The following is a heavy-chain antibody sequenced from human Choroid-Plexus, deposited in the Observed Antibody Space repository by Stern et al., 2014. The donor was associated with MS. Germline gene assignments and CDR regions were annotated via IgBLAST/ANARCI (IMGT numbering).Heavy chain of an antibody. D-gene: IGHD2/OR15-2a*01. J-gene: IGHJ5*02. CDR1: GFTFGSCA. V-gene: IGHV3-30*18. CDR3: AKDRHYLTYFFDH. CDR2: VSYDGSNK. Sequence: VKLEESGGGVVQPGRPLRLSCVASGFTFGSCAMHWVRQAPGKGLEGVAGVSYDGSNKYYADSVKGRFTISRDNSQNTLYMQMSSLRPEDTAVYYCAKDRHYLTYFFDHWGQGSLVTVSS.